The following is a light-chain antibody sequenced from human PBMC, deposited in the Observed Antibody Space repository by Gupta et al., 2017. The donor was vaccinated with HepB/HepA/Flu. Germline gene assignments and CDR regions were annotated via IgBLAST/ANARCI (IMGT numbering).Light chain of an antibody. J-gene: IGKJ4*01. V-gene: IGKV3-11*01. CDR2: DAS. CDR1: ESVTTH. Sequence: ELVLTQSPATLSLSPGERATLSCRASESVTTHLAWHQQKAGQAPRLLIYDASNRATGIPARFSGSGSGTDFTLTISSLEPEDFAVYYCQQRYKWPLTFGGGTKVEI. CDR3: QQRYKWPLT.